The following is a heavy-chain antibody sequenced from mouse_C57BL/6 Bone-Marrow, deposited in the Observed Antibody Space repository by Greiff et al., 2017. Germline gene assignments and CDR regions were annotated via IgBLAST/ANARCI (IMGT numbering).Heavy chain of an antibody. CDR3: ARWVLSYYAMDY. V-gene: IGHV1-64*01. D-gene: IGHD2-3*01. J-gene: IGHJ4*01. Sequence: VQLQQPGAELVKPGASVKLSCKASGYTFTSYWMHWVKQRPGQGLEWIGMIHPNSGSTNYNEKFKSKATLTVDKSSSTAYMQLSSLTSEDSAVYYCARWVLSYYAMDYWGQGTSVTVSS. CDR1: GYTFTSYW. CDR2: IHPNSGST.